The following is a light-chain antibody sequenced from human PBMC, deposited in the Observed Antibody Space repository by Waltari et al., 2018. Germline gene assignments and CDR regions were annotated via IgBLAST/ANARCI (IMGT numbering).Light chain of an antibody. CDR1: TRQVGNSNR. Sequence: KPATVTGSPVRSITISSLGTTRQVGNSNRVTWYQHHQAKAPKLMIYAVSKRPSGVSVRFSGSKSGDMASLTIAGLQPEDEAEYFCSSYAGSSKGVFGGGTKVTVL. CDR2: AVS. V-gene: IGLV2-23*02. CDR3: SSYAGSSKGV. J-gene: IGLJ2*01.